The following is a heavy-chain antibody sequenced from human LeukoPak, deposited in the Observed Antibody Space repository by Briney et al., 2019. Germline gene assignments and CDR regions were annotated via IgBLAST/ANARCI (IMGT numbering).Heavy chain of an antibody. CDR3: ARDDYDILTGSSY. CDR1: GGTFSSYA. V-gene: IGHV1-69*13. D-gene: IGHD3-9*01. CDR2: IITIFGTA. Sequence: SVNVSCKASGGTFSSYAISWVRQPPGPGHERMGGIITIFGTANYAQKFQGRVTITADESTSTAYMELSSLRSEDTGVYYCARDDYDILTGSSYWGQGTLVTVSS. J-gene: IGHJ4*02.